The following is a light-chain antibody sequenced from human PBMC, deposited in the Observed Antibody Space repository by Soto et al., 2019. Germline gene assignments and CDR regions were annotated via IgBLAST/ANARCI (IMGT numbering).Light chain of an antibody. CDR2: DAS. CDR3: QQYENLPT. J-gene: IGKJ5*01. V-gene: IGKV1-33*01. CDR1: QNINNY. Sequence: DIQMTQCPYSLCASVGDRVTITCQASQNINNYLNWYQQKPGRAPKLLIYDASNLEAGVPSRFRGSGSGTDFTFTVSRLQPEDIATYYCQQYENLPTFGQGTRLEIK.